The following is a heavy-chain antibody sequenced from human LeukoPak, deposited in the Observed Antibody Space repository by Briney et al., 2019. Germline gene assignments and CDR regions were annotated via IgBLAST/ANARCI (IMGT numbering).Heavy chain of an antibody. Sequence: SETLSLTCTASGCSISSGGYYWSWIRQHPGKGLEWIGYIYYSGSTYYNPSLKSRVTISVDTSKNQFSLKLSSVTAADTAVYYCARLLAYCGSDCYAADYWGQGTLVTVSS. CDR1: GCSISSGGYY. V-gene: IGHV4-31*03. J-gene: IGHJ4*02. CDR3: ARLLAYCGSDCYAADY. D-gene: IGHD2-21*02. CDR2: IYYSGST.